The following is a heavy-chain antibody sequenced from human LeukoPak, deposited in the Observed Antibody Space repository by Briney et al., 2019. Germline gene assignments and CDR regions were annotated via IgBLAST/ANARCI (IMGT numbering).Heavy chain of an antibody. V-gene: IGHV1-2*02. CDR1: GYTFTGYY. CDR3: ARGFKGLWFGELLSLGY. J-gene: IGHJ4*02. D-gene: IGHD3-10*01. CDR2: INPNSGGT. Sequence: ASVKVSCKASGYTFTGYYMHWVRQAPGQGLEWMGWINPNSGGTNYAQKFQGRVTMTRDTSISTAYMELSRLRSDDTAVYYCARGFKGLWFGELLSLGYWGQGALVTVSS.